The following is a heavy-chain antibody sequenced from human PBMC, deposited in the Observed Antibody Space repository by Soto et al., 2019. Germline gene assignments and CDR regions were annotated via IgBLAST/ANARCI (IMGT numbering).Heavy chain of an antibody. Sequence: ASVKVSCKASGYTFTGYYMHWVRQAPGQGLEWMGWINPNSGGTNYAQKFQGRVTMTEDTSTDTAYMELSSLRSEDTAVYYCATGSSGYYTFFDYWGQGTLVTVSS. J-gene: IGHJ4*02. CDR2: INPNSGGT. V-gene: IGHV1-2*02. D-gene: IGHD3-22*01. CDR3: ATGSSGYYTFFDY. CDR1: GYTFTGYY.